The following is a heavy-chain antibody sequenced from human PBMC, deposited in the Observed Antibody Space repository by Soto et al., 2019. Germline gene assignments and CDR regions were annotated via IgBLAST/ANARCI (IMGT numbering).Heavy chain of an antibody. CDR1: GYTFTSYG. J-gene: IGHJ4*02. CDR2: ISAYNGNT. Sequence: QVQLVQSGAEVKKPGASVKVSCKASGYTFTSYGISWVRQAPGQGLEWMGWISAYNGNTNYAQKLQGRVTMTTDTSTGTAHMERRSLRSDDTAVYYCARDGYSYGYSPPFDYWGQGTLVTVSS. D-gene: IGHD5-18*01. V-gene: IGHV1-18*01. CDR3: ARDGYSYGYSPPFDY.